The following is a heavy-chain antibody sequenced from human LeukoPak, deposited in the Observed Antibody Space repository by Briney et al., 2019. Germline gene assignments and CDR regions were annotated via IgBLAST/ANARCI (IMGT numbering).Heavy chain of an antibody. J-gene: IGHJ5*02. D-gene: IGHD6-13*01. V-gene: IGHV4-4*02. CDR1: GGSISSSNW. CDR2: IYHSGST. Sequence: SGTLSLTCAVSGGSISSSNWWSWVRQPPGKGLEWIGEIYHSGSTNYNPSLKSRVTISVDKSKNQFSLQLNSVTPEDTAVYYCARDQLSIPAAGTLLDWFDPWGQGTLVTVSS. CDR3: ARDQLSIPAAGTLLDWFDP.